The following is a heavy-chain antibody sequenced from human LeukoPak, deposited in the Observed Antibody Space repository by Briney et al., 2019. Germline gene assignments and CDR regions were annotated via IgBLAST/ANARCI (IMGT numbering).Heavy chain of an antibody. CDR1: GGSISSYY. CDR3: ARVQYYYGSGTSWFDP. D-gene: IGHD3-10*01. CDR2: IYYSGST. Sequence: PSETLSLTCTVSGGSISSYYWSWIRQPPGKGLEWIGYIYYSGSTNYNPSLKSRVTISVDTSKNQFSLKLSSVTGADTAVYYCARVQYYYGSGTSWFDPWGQGTLVTVSS. V-gene: IGHV4-59*01. J-gene: IGHJ5*02.